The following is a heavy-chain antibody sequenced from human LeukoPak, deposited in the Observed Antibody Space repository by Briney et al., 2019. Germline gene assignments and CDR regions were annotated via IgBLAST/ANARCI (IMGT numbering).Heavy chain of an antibody. CDR2: ISAYNGNT. CDR3: ARTYYDLWSGYYNKMDV. J-gene: IGHJ6*02. V-gene: IGHV1-18*01. Sequence: ASVKVSCKASGYTFTSYGISWVRQAPGQGLEWMGWISAYNGNTNYAQKLQGRVTMTTDTSTSTAYMELRSLRSDDTAVYYCARTYYDLWSGYYNKMDVWGQGTTVTVSS. CDR1: GYTFTSYG. D-gene: IGHD3-3*01.